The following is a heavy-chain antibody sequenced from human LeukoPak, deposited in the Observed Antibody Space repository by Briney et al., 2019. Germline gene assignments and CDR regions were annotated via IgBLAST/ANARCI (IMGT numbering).Heavy chain of an antibody. V-gene: IGHV4-34*01. CDR2: INHSGST. J-gene: IGHJ4*02. Sequence: SETLSLTCAVYGGSFSGYYWSWIRQPPGKGLEWIGEINHSGSTNYNPSLKSRVTISVDMSKNQFSLRLSSVTAADTAVYYCARISTVTTTYYFDYWGQGTLVTVSS. CDR1: GGSFSGYY. D-gene: IGHD4-17*01. CDR3: ARISTVTTTYYFDY.